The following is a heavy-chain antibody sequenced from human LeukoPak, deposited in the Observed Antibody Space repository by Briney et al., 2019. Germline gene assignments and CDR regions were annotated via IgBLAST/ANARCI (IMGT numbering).Heavy chain of an antibody. CDR3: ARARLSEIIAAEAFFDS. CDR2: ISGTGTYI. Sequence: GGSLRLSCAASGFAFSSFSMNWVRQAPGKGLEWVSSISGTGTYIYFASALKGRFSISRDNAENSLFLQMNSLRADDTAVYFCARARLSEIIAAEAFFDSWGQGTLVTVSS. V-gene: IGHV3-21*01. D-gene: IGHD6-13*01. CDR1: GFAFSSFS. J-gene: IGHJ4*02.